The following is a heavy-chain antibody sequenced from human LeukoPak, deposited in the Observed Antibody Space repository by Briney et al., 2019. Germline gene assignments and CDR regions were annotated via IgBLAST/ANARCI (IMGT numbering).Heavy chain of an antibody. J-gene: IGHJ4*02. D-gene: IGHD4-11*01. CDR2: IYYSGS. CDR1: GXSICTYY. Sequence: SETLSLTRTVSGXSICTYYWSWIRQPPGKGLEWIGCIYYSGSNYNPSLKSRVTMSVDTPKNQFSLELRSVTAADTAVYYCARRSEDYSVWGQGILVTVSS. CDR3: ARRSEDYSV. V-gene: IGHV4-59*08.